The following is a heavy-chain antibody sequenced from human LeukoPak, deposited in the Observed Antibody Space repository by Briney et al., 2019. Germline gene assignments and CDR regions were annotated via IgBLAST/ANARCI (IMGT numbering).Heavy chain of an antibody. J-gene: IGHJ4*02. Sequence: GGSLRLSCAASGFTFSDYYMSWIRQAPGKGLEWVSYISSSGSTIYYADSVKGRFTISRVNAKNSLYLQMNSLRAEDTAVYYCAREFIVGATAEVPPGYWGQGTLVTVSS. V-gene: IGHV3-11*04. D-gene: IGHD1-26*01. CDR1: GFTFSDYY. CDR2: ISSSGSTI. CDR3: AREFIVGATAEVPPGY.